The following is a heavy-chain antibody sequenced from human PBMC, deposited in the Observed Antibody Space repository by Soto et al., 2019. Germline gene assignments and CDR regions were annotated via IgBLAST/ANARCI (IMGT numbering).Heavy chain of an antibody. CDR3: ASFWSGYYTSYYGMDV. Sequence: SETLSLTCTVSGGSISSGDYYWSWIRQPPGKGLEWIGYIYYSGSTYYNPSLKSRVTISVDTSKNQFSLKLSSVTAADTAVYYCASFWSGYYTSYYGMDVWGQGTTVTVSS. CDR1: GGSISSGDYY. CDR2: IYYSGST. D-gene: IGHD3-3*01. J-gene: IGHJ6*02. V-gene: IGHV4-30-4*01.